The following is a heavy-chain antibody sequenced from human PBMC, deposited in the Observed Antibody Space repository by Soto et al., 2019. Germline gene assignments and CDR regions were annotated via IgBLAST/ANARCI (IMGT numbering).Heavy chain of an antibody. Sequence: SETLSLTCTVSGGSISSYYWSWIRQPPGKGLEWIGYIYYSGGTNYNPSLKSRVTISVDTSKNQFSLKLSSVTAADTAVYYCARGGGIYGDYSFDYWGQGTLVTVSS. CDR2: IYYSGGT. CDR1: GGSISSYY. CDR3: ARGGGIYGDYSFDY. V-gene: IGHV4-59*01. J-gene: IGHJ4*02. D-gene: IGHD4-17*01.